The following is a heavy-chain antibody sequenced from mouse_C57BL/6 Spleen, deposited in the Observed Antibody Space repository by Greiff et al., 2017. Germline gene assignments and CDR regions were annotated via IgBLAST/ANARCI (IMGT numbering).Heavy chain of an antibody. D-gene: IGHD1-1*01. CDR3: ACGGISAVADY. CDR1: GFTFSSYA. J-gene: IGHJ2*01. V-gene: IGHV5-4*03. CDR2: ISDGGSYT. Sequence: EVKVEESGGGLVKPGGSLKLSCAASGFTFSSYAMSWVRQTPEKRLEWVATISDGGSYTYYPDNVKGRFTISRDNAKNSLYLQMSHLKSEDAAMDYSACGGISAVADYWGQGTTLTVSS.